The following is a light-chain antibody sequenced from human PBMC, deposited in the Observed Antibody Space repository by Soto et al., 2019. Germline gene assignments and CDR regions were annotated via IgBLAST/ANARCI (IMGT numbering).Light chain of an antibody. CDR2: DAS. Sequence: DIRMTQYPSTLSASVGDRVTITCRASQDINTFLAWYQQKPGKAPKLLIYDASGLESGVPSRLRGSGYGTEFTITISSLQTDDFATYYCQRYNSSTWTFGQGTKVDIK. CDR1: QDINTF. J-gene: IGKJ1*01. CDR3: QRYNSSTWT. V-gene: IGKV1-5*01.